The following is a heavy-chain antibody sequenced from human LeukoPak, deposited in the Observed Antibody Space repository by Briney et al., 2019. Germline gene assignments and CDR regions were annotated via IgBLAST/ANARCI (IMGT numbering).Heavy chain of an antibody. D-gene: IGHD2-15*01. Sequence: SETLSLTCAVYGGSFNNYYWGWIRQPPGKGLEWIGEINHSGSTSYSPSLKSRLTISLDTSRNQFSLKLNSVTAADTAVYYCARDERYCTGGSCYPGAFDIWGQGTMVTVSS. J-gene: IGHJ3*02. CDR3: ARDERYCTGGSCYPGAFDI. CDR1: GGSFNNYY. V-gene: IGHV4-34*01. CDR2: INHSGST.